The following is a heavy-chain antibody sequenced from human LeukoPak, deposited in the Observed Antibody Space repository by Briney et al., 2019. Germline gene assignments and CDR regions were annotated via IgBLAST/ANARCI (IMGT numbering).Heavy chain of an antibody. Sequence: ASVKVSCKASGYTFTGYYMHWVRQAPGQGLEWMGLINPNSGGTNYAQKLQDRVTMTTDTSTSTAYMELRSLRSDDTAIYYCARMMSIPVAGHRPLFDYLGQGTLVTVSS. CDR3: ARMMSIPVAGHRPLFDY. D-gene: IGHD6-19*01. V-gene: IGHV1-2*06. J-gene: IGHJ4*02. CDR1: GYTFTGYY. CDR2: INPNSGGT.